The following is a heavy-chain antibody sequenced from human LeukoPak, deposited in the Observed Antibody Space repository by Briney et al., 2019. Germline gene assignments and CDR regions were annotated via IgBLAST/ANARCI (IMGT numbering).Heavy chain of an antibody. D-gene: IGHD3-16*01. J-gene: IGHJ6*02. V-gene: IGHV3-7*03. Sequence: GGSLRLSCAASGFTFSSYWMNWARQASGKGLEWVASINHNGNVDYYVDSVKGRFTISRDNAKNSLYLQMSNLRAEDTAVYFCARGGGLDVWGQGATVTVSS. CDR1: GFTFSSYW. CDR2: INHNGNVD. CDR3: ARGGGLDV.